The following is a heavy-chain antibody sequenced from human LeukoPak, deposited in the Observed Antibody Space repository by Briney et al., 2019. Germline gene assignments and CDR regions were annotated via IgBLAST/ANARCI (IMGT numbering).Heavy chain of an antibody. D-gene: IGHD6-19*01. J-gene: IGHJ5*02. Sequence: GGSLRLSCAASGFTFNSYAMSWARQAPGKGLEWVSAIGGSGGTTYYADSVKGRFTISRDNSKDTLYLQMNSLRAEDTALYYCAKRSRDSSGWFDHWGQGTLVTVSS. V-gene: IGHV3-23*01. CDR1: GFTFNSYA. CDR2: IGGSGGTT. CDR3: AKRSRDSSGWFDH.